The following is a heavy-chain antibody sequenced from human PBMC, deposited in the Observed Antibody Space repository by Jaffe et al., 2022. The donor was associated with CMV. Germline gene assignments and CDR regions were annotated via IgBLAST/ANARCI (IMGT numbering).Heavy chain of an antibody. V-gene: IGHV1-18*04. D-gene: IGHD3-9*01. J-gene: IGHJ4*02. CDR2: ISTYNGNT. Sequence: VQLVQSGAEVKKPGAAVKVSCKAFGYTFISHGISWVRQAPGQGLEWMGWISTYNGNTDFAQKFQGRVTMTTDTSTSTVYMELRSLRSDDTAVYYCARAGGPYYEILTGYYQTLDFWGQGTLVTVSS. CDR1: GYTFISHG. CDR3: ARAGGPYYEILTGYYQTLDF.